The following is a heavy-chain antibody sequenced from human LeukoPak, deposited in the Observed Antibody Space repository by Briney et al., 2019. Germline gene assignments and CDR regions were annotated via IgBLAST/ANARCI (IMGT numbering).Heavy chain of an antibody. J-gene: IGHJ4*02. CDR2: ISTSGSTI. Sequence: AGGSLRLSCAASGFTFSDYYMNWIRQPPGKGLEWVSYISTSGSTISYADSVKGRFAISRDNAKNSLYLQMNSLRAEDTAVYFCARARRARYCSGSSCYGELYWGQGTLVTVSS. V-gene: IGHV3-11*01. CDR3: ARARRARYCSGSSCYGELY. D-gene: IGHD2-15*01. CDR1: GFTFSDYY.